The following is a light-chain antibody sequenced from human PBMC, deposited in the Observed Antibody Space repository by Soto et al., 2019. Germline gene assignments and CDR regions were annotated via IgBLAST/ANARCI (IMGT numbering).Light chain of an antibody. Sequence: EIVLTQSPGTLSLSPGERATLSCRASHTISSGYLAWYQQKPGQAPRLLMYGISRRATGIPARFSGSGSGTEFTLTISSLQSEDFAVYYCQQYNDWPPETFGQGTKVDIK. V-gene: IGKV3-15*01. J-gene: IGKJ1*01. CDR2: GIS. CDR1: HTISSGY. CDR3: QQYNDWPPET.